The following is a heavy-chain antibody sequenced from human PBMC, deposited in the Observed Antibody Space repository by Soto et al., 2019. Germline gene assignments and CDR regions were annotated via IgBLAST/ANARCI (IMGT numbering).Heavy chain of an antibody. CDR3: ANMDDS. V-gene: IGHV6-1*01. CDR1: GDSVSSNSAA. J-gene: IGHJ4*02. CDR2: TYHRSKWHN. Sequence: SQTLSLTCAISGDSVSSNSAAWNWIRQSPSRGLEWLRRTYHRSKWHNEYAVSVKRRITINPDTSRNQFSLQLKSVTPEDTAVYYCANMDDSWGQRTLVTVSS. D-gene: IGHD3-3*01.